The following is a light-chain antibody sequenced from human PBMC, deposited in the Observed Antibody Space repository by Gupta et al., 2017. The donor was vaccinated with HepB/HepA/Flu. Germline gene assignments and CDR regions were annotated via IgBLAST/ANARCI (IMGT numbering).Light chain of an antibody. Sequence: EIVLTQSPATLSLSPGARATLACRASQSVSSYVAWYQQKPGQAPKLLIYDASKRATGIPARFSGSGTGTDFTLTISSLEPEDFAVYYCQQRSNWQITFGQGTRLEIK. CDR1: QSVSSY. CDR3: QQRSNWQIT. CDR2: DAS. J-gene: IGKJ5*01. V-gene: IGKV3D-11*02.